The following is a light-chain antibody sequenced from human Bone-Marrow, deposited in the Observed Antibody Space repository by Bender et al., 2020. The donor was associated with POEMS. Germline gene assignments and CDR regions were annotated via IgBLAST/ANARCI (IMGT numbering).Light chain of an antibody. Sequence: QSALTQPASVSGSPGQSITISCTGTSSDIGKYDYVSWYQHHPGKAPEVMIYEVSNRPSGVSDRFSGAKSGNTASLTISGLQADDEADYYCKSYTSSSTYVFGSGTKVTVL. CDR2: EVS. J-gene: IGLJ1*01. V-gene: IGLV2-14*01. CDR3: KSYTSSSTYV. CDR1: SSDIGKYDY.